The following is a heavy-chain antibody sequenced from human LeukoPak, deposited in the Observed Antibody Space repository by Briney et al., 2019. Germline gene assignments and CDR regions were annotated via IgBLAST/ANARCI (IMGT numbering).Heavy chain of an antibody. V-gene: IGHV4-59*01. J-gene: IGHJ1*01. CDR3: ARDGESSSPEH. Sequence: SETLSLTCTVSGGSISSYYWSWIRQPPGKGLEWIGYIYYSGSTNYSPSLKSRVTISVDTSKNQFSLKLSSVTAADTAVYYCARDGESSSPEHWGQGTLVTVSS. CDR2: IYYSGST. CDR1: GGSISSYY. D-gene: IGHD6-6*01.